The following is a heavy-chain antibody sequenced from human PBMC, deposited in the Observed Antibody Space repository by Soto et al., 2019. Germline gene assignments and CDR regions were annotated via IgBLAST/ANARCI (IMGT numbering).Heavy chain of an antibody. CDR2: ISKSDYT. CDR3: AREDSIIIPAVSDF. V-gene: IGHV3-21*01. Sequence: GGSLRLSCTVSGFAFNNYGINWVRQAPGKGLEWVSSISKSDYTYYSDSVKGRFTISRDNAKNAVSLQMNTLRVEDTAVYYCAREDSIIIPAVSDFCGQGTLVTVSS. J-gene: IGHJ4*02. D-gene: IGHD2-2*01. CDR1: GFAFNNYG.